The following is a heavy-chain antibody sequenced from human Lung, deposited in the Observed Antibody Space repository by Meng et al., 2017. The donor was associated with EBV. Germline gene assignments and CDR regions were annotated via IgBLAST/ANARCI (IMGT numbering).Heavy chain of an antibody. CDR3: ARVEVGIASGDY. D-gene: IGHD1-26*01. V-gene: IGHV1-18*01. CDR1: GYTFTNYG. J-gene: IGHJ4*02. CDR2: SSAYNGNT. Sequence: QWGQSGGEVKKPEASVKDSCKASGYTFTNYGITWVRQAPGQGLEWMGWSSAYNGNTTQAQTLQGRLTMTTDTSTSTAYMELRRLRSDDTAVYYCARVEVGIASGDYWGQGTLGTVSS.